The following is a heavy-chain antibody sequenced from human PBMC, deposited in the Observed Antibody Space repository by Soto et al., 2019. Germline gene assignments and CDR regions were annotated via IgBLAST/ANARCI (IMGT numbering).Heavy chain of an antibody. D-gene: IGHD3-22*01. CDR1: GYTFTSCA. V-gene: IGHV1-3*01. Sequence: QVQLVQSGTEVKRPGASVKVSCKTSGYTFTSCAMHWVRQAPGQRLEWMGWINGGNGNTRYSQKFLGRVTITRDTSASTAYMELSSLRSEDTAVYYCASVDSSGYYYGLNYWGQGTLVTVSS. J-gene: IGHJ4*02. CDR3: ASVDSSGYYYGLNY. CDR2: INGGNGNT.